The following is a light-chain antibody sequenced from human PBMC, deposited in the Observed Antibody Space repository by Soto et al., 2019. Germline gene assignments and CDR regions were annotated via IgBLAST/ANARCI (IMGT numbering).Light chain of an antibody. Sequence: QSALTQPAPVSGAPGQSITISCTGTSSDIGAYNYVSWYQQHPGKAPKLIIYDVTNRPAGISSRFSASKSGNTASLTISVLQAEDEADYYCCSYKSSSTLYVFGTGTKVTVL. J-gene: IGLJ1*01. CDR3: CSYKSSSTLYV. V-gene: IGLV2-14*03. CDR1: SSDIGAYNY. CDR2: DVT.